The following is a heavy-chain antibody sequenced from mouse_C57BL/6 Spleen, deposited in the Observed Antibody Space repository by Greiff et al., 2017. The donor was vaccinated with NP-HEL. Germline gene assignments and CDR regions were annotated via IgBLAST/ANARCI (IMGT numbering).Heavy chain of an antibody. J-gene: IGHJ1*03. CDR2: IYPSDSET. CDR3: ARGVTTVVATEYFDV. CDR1: GYTFTSYW. D-gene: IGHD1-1*01. V-gene: IGHV1-61*01. Sequence: QVQLQQPGAELVRPGSSVKLSCKASGYTFTSYWMDWVKQRPGQGLEWIGNIYPSDSETHYNQKFKDKATLTVDKSSSTAYMQLSSLTSEDSAVYYCARGVTTVVATEYFDVWSTGTTVTVSS.